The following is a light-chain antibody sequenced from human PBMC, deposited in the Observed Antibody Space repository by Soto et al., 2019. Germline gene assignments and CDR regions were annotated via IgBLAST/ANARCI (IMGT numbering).Light chain of an antibody. CDR1: QSIGTW. Sequence: DIQMTQSPSTLSASVGDRVTITCRASQSIGTWLAWYQQKPGKAPKLLIYDASTLESGVPLRFSGSGSGTDFTLPLSSLQPDDFATYYCQQYNSYLYTFGQGTKLEIK. CDR3: QQYNSYLYT. V-gene: IGKV1-5*01. CDR2: DAS. J-gene: IGKJ2*01.